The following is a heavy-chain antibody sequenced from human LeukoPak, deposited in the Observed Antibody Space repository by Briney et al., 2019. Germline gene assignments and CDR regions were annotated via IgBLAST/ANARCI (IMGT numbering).Heavy chain of an antibody. Sequence: GASVKVSCKVSGYTLTELSMHWVRQAPGKGLEWMRGFDPEDGETIYAQKFQGRVTMTEDTSTDTAYMELSSLRSEDTAVYYCATTYYYDSSGYYWDYWGQGTLVTVSS. CDR3: ATTYYYDSSGYYWDY. D-gene: IGHD3-22*01. CDR2: FDPEDGET. CDR1: GYTLTELS. V-gene: IGHV1-24*01. J-gene: IGHJ4*02.